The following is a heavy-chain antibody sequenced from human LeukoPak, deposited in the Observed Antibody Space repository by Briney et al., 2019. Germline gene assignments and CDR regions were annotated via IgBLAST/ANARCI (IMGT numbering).Heavy chain of an antibody. V-gene: IGHV3-30*18. CDR1: GITFSSYG. J-gene: IGHJ4*02. D-gene: IGHD5-18*01. Sequence: GGSLRLSCAASGITFSSYGMHWVRQAPGKGLDWVAVISNDGSKKYYADSVKGRFTISRDNSKNTLSLQVSSLRTEDTAVYYCAKDRYSYAFEYSDSWGQGTLVTVSS. CDR3: AKDRYSYAFEYSDS. CDR2: ISNDGSKK.